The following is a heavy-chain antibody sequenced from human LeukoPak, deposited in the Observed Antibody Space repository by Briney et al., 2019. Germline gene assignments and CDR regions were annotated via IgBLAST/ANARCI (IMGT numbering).Heavy chain of an antibody. CDR2: ISYSGTT. Sequence: SETLSLTCAVYGGSFSGYYWGWIRQPPGKGLEWIGEISYSGTTNYNPSLKSRVTISADTYKSLFSLSLSSVTAADTGVYYCARAPYCGGDCSRASDYWGQGSLVTVSS. CDR1: GGSFSGYY. D-gene: IGHD2-21*02. J-gene: IGHJ4*02. CDR3: ARAPYCGGDCSRASDY. V-gene: IGHV4-34*01.